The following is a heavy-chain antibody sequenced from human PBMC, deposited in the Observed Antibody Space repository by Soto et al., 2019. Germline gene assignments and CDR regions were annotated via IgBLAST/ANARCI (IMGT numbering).Heavy chain of an antibody. D-gene: IGHD3-22*01. J-gene: IGHJ4*02. CDR2: IMPIFGSA. CDR3: ARQFDSDTTGYYYAY. CDR1: GGTFSRNT. Sequence: ASVKVSCKASGGTFSRNTISWVRQAPGQGLEWMGGIMPIFGSANYAQKFQGRVTITADENTRTVYMELSRLRSEDTAVYYCARQFDSDTTGYYYAYWGQGTLVTVSS. V-gene: IGHV1-69*13.